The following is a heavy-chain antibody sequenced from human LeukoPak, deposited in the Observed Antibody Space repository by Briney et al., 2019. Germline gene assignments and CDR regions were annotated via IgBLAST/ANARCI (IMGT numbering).Heavy chain of an antibody. J-gene: IGHJ2*01. CDR3: VRERNRDYWYFDL. Sequence: GGSLRLSCAASGFTFSGYGMNWVRQAPGKGLEWVSSISSGGSYMYYADSLKGRFTISRDNAKNTLYLEVNSLRAEDTAVYYCVRERNRDYWYFDLWGRGTLVTVSS. CDR2: ISSGGSYM. D-gene: IGHD1-14*01. V-gene: IGHV3-21*01. CDR1: GFTFSGYG.